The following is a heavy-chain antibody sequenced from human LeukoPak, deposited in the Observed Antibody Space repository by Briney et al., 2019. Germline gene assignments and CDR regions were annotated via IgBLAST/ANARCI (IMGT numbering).Heavy chain of an antibody. Sequence: GGSLRLSCAASGFTFSSYAMSWVRQAPGKGLEWVSAISGSGGSTYYADFVKGRFTISRDNSKNTLYLQMNSLRSEDTAVYYCAIGRGEILDYWGQGTLVTVSS. CDR1: GFTFSSYA. D-gene: IGHD3-16*01. CDR3: AIGRGEILDY. CDR2: ISGSGGST. J-gene: IGHJ4*02. V-gene: IGHV3-23*01.